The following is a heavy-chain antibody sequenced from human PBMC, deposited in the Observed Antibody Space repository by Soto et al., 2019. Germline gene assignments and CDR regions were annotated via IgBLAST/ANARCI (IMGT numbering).Heavy chain of an antibody. Sequence: GGSLRLSCAASGFTFSSYGMHWVRQAPGKGLEWVAVIWYDGSNKYYADSVKGRFTISRDNSKNTLYLQMNSLRAEDAAVYYCARDSIYGSGSYYNPRYYYYYMDVWGKGTTVTVSS. CDR2: IWYDGSNK. CDR3: ARDSIYGSGSYYNPRYYYYYMDV. V-gene: IGHV3-33*01. J-gene: IGHJ6*03. CDR1: GFTFSSYG. D-gene: IGHD3-10*01.